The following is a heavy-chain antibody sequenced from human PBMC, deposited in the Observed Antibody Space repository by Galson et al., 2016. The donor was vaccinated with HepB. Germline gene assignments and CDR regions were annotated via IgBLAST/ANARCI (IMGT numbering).Heavy chain of an antibody. D-gene: IGHD3-22*01. CDR1: GFTFIDYW. CDR3: ARVPSSYYDSSGYYYVAENTPIDY. V-gene: IGHV3-74*01. Sequence: SLRLSCAASGFTFIDYWMHWVRQPPGKGLVWVSRINSDGSSTNYADSVKGRFTTSRDNAKNTLYLQMNSLRAEDTGVYYCARVPSSYYDSSGYYYVAENTPIDYWGQGTLVAVSS. J-gene: IGHJ4*02. CDR2: INSDGSST.